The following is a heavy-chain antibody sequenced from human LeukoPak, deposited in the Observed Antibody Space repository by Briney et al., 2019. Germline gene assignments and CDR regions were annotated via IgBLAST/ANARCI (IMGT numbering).Heavy chain of an antibody. D-gene: IGHD5-18*01. V-gene: IGHV1-69*13. CDR3: ASSVVSYGRTNWFDP. J-gene: IGHJ5*02. CDR1: GGTFSSYA. CDR2: IIPIFGTA. Sequence: SVKVSCKASGGTFSSYAISWVRQAPGQELEWMGGIIPIFGTANYAQKFQGRVTITADESTSTAYMELSSLRSEDTAVYYCASSVVSYGRTNWFDPWGQGTLVTVSS.